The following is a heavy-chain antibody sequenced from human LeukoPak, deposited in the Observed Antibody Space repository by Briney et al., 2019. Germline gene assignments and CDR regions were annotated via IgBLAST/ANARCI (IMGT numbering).Heavy chain of an antibody. CDR1: GGTFTSYA. J-gene: IGHJ4*02. Sequence: SVKVSCTASGGTFTSYAISWVRQAPGQGLEWMGRIIPILGIANYAQKFQGRVTITADKSTSTAYMELSSLRSEDTAVYYCAREVDTAMVFDYWGQGTLFTVSS. CDR3: AREVDTAMVFDY. V-gene: IGHV1-69*04. D-gene: IGHD5-18*01. CDR2: IIPILGIA.